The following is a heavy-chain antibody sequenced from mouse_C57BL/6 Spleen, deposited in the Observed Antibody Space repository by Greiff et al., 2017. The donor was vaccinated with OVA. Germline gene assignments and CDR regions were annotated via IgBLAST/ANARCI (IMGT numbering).Heavy chain of an antibody. CDR2: ILPGSGST. D-gene: IGHD3-2*02. V-gene: IGHV1-9*01. Sequence: VQLQQSGAELMKPGASVKLSCKATGYTFTGYWIEWVKQRPGHGLEWIGEILPGSGSTNYNEKFKGKATFTADTSSNTAYMQLSSLTTEDSAIYYSARRGGTAQASAWFAYWGQGTLVTVSA. CDR1: GYTFTGYW. CDR3: ARRGGTAQASAWFAY. J-gene: IGHJ3*01.